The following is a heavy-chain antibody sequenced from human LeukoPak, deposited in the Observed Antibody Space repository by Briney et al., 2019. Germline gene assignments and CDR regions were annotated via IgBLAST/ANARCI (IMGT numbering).Heavy chain of an antibody. V-gene: IGHV4-34*01. CDR1: GGSFSGYY. Sequence: PSETLSLTCAVYGGSFSGYYWSWIRQPPGKGLEWIGEINHSGSTNYNPSLKSRVTISVDTSKNQFSLKLSSVTAADTAVYYCASHTGIAVASTYGGYWGQGTLVTVSS. CDR3: ASHTGIAVASTYGGY. J-gene: IGHJ4*02. CDR2: INHSGST. D-gene: IGHD6-19*01.